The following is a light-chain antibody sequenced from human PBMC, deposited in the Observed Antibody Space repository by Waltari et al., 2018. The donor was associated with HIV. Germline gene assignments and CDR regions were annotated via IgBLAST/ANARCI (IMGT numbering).Light chain of an antibody. V-gene: IGLV1-44*01. CDR1: TSNVGSNP. Sequence: QSFLTQPPSASGTPGRRVVISCSGITSNVGSNPVNWYRQVPATAPKLLMFSNNQRPSGVTDLISGSKSRTSASLAIKGRQSEDEADYYCAARDESLNVGAFGGGTKLTVL. CDR2: SNN. J-gene: IGLJ3*02. CDR3: AARDESLNVGA.